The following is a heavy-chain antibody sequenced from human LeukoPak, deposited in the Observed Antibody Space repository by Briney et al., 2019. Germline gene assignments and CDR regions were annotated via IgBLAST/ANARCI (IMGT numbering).Heavy chain of an antibody. Sequence: ETLSLTCAVYGGSFSGYYWSWIRPPPGKGLEWVSAISGSGGSTYYADSVKGRFTISRDNSKNTLYLQMNSLRAEDTAVYYCAKDRDPRITMIVVPTKKAQDVWGQGTTVTVSS. D-gene: IGHD3-22*01. CDR3: AKDRDPRITMIVVPTKKAQDV. J-gene: IGHJ6*02. CDR1: GGSFSGYY. CDR2: ISGSGGST. V-gene: IGHV3-23*01.